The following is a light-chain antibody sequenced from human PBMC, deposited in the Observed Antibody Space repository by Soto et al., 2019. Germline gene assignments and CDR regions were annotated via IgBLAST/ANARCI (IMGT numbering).Light chain of an antibody. Sequence: EIVMTQSPATLSVSPGERATLSCRASQSVSSNLAWYQQKPGQAPMLLIYGASTRATGIPARFSGSGSGTEFTLTISSLQSEDFALYYCQQYNNWPLLTFGGGTKVEIK. CDR2: GAS. CDR1: QSVSSN. V-gene: IGKV3-15*01. CDR3: QQYNNWPLLT. J-gene: IGKJ4*01.